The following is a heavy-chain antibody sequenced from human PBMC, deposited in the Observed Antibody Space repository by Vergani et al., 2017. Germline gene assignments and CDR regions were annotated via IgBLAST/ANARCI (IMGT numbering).Heavy chain of an antibody. D-gene: IGHD3-10*01. CDR1: GGTFSSYA. Sequence: QVQLVQSGAEVKKPGSSVKVSCKASGGTFSSYAFTWVRQAPGQGLEWMGGIIPIFGIVNYAQKFQGRVTITADKSTSTAYMELSSLISEDTAVYYCARQIMVRGEENWFDPWGQGTLVTVSS. CDR3: ARQIMVRGEENWFDP. J-gene: IGHJ5*02. V-gene: IGHV1-69*17. CDR2: IIPIFGIV.